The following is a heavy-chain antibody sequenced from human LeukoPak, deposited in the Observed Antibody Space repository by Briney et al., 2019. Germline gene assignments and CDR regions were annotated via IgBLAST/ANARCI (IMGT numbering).Heavy chain of an antibody. CDR3: ARGTQRWPDFWSGYPPRADYYMDV. D-gene: IGHD3-3*01. CDR2: ISAYNGNT. CDR1: GYTFTSYG. J-gene: IGHJ6*03. Sequence: ASVKVSCKASGYTFTSYGISWVRQAPGQGLEWMGWISAYNGNTNYAQKLQGRVTMTTDTSTSTAYMELRSLRSDDTAVYYCARGTQRWPDFWSGYPPRADYYMDVWGKGTTVTVSS. V-gene: IGHV1-18*01.